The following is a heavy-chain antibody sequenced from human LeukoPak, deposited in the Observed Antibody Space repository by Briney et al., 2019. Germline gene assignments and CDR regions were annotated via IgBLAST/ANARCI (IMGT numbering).Heavy chain of an antibody. D-gene: IGHD4-11*01. Sequence: ASVKVSCKASGYTFTDYYMHWVRQAPGQGIEWMGINNTSGGHTNYAPKFQGRVSTTRDTSTGTLYMDLSSLRFEDTGVYYCARGLERLDSNNYLSFAFEIWGQGTMVTVS. J-gene: IGHJ3*02. CDR2: NNTSGGHT. CDR1: GYTFTDYY. CDR3: ARGLERLDSNNYLSFAFEI. V-gene: IGHV1-46*01.